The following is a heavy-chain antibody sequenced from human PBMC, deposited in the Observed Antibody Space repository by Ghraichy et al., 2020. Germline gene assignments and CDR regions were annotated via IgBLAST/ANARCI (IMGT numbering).Heavy chain of an antibody. CDR1: GFTFSNDW. V-gene: IGHV3-7*01. D-gene: IGHD5-12*01. CDR2: IKEDGSEK. J-gene: IGHJ4*02. Sequence: GGSLRLSCAASGFTFSNDWMSWVRQAPGKGLEWVANIKEDGSEKYYVDSVKGRFTISRDNAKNSLFLQMNSLRAEDTAVYYCATSLPPYGAYDKTYWGQGTLVTVSS. CDR3: ATSLPPYGAYDKTY.